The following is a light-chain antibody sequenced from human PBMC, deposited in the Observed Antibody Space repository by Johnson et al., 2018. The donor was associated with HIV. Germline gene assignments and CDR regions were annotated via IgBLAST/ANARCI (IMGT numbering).Light chain of an antibody. CDR3: GTWDSSLSAVYV. CDR1: SSDIGKNY. Sequence: QSVLTQPPSVSAAPGQKVTISCSGSSSDIGKNYVSWYQQLPGTAPKLLVYENNKRPSGIPDRFSGSKSGTSATLDITGLQAGDEADYYCGTWDSSLSAVYVFGTGTKVTVL. CDR2: ENN. V-gene: IGLV1-51*02. J-gene: IGLJ1*01.